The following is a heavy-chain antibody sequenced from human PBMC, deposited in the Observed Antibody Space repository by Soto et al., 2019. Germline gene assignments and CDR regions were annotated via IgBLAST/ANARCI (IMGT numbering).Heavy chain of an antibody. Sequence: QVQLVESGGGVVQPGRSLRLSCAASGFTFSSYAMHWVRQAPGKGLEWVAVISYDGSNKYYADSVKGRFTISRDNSKNTLYLQMNSLRAEDTAVYYCARDLGGYASYYYYYGMDVWDQGTTVTVSS. CDR1: GFTFSSYA. D-gene: IGHD5-12*01. CDR2: ISYDGSNK. J-gene: IGHJ6*02. V-gene: IGHV3-30-3*01. CDR3: ARDLGGYASYYYYYGMDV.